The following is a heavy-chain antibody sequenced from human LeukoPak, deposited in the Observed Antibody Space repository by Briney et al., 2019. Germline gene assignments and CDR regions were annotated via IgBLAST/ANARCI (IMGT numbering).Heavy chain of an antibody. Sequence: SVKVSCKASGGTFSSYAISWLRQAPGQGLEWMGRIIPTLGIANYAQKFQGRVTITADKSTSTAYMELSSLRSEDTAVYYCARDNLWRFDYWGQGTLVTVSS. V-gene: IGHV1-69*04. CDR1: GGTFSSYA. D-gene: IGHD3-10*01. CDR3: ARDNLWRFDY. CDR2: IIPTLGIA. J-gene: IGHJ4*02.